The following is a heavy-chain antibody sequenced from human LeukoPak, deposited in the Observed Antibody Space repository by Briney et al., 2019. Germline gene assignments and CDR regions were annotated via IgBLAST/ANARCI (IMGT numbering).Heavy chain of an antibody. D-gene: IGHD4-17*01. CDR2: MYNSGCT. J-gene: IGHJ4*02. CDR1: GDSVSSGSYY. CDR3: ARSGAYYGDLLTY. V-gene: IGHV4-61*01. Sequence: SETLSLTCTVSGDSVSSGSYYWSWIRQPPGKGLEWIGYMYNSGCTNYNPSLKSRVTISVDTSKNQLSLKLSSVTAADTAVYYCARSGAYYGDLLTYWGQGTLVTVSS.